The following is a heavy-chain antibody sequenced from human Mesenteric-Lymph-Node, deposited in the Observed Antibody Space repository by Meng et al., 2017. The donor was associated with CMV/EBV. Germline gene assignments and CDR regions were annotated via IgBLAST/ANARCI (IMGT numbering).Heavy chain of an antibody. D-gene: IGHD4/OR15-4a*01. J-gene: IGHJ6*02. V-gene: IGHV3-21*01. CDR1: GFTFSSYS. Sequence: GESLKISCAASGFTFSSYSMNWVRQAPGKGLEWVSSITSSSTYIYYVDSVKGRFTISRDNAKNSLYLQMNSLRAEDTAVYYCARDRDYQLLEGDFFYSMDVWGQGTTVTVS. CDR3: ARDRDYQLLEGDFFYSMDV. CDR2: ITSSSTYI.